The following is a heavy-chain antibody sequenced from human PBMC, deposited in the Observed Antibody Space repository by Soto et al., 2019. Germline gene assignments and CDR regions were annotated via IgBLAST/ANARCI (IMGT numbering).Heavy chain of an antibody. CDR1: GYSFTRYW. D-gene: IGHD2-15*01. CDR2: IYPGDSDT. CDR3: ERARYCSGGSCYFDP. V-gene: IGHV5-51*01. J-gene: IGHJ5*02. Sequence: PGESLKISCKGSGYSFTRYWIGLVRQMPGKGLEWMGIIYPGDSDTRYSPSFQGQVTIPADKSISTAYLQWSSLKASDTAMYYCERARYCSGGSCYFDPWGQGTRVTVSS.